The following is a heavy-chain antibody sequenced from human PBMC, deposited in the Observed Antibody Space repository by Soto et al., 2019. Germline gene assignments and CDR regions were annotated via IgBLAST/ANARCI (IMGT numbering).Heavy chain of an antibody. D-gene: IGHD5-18*01. CDR2: ISYDGSNK. CDR1: GFTFSSYG. V-gene: IGHV3-30*18. J-gene: IGHJ4*02. CDR3: AKSPEDTAIDVLYYFDY. Sequence: PGGSLRLSCAASGFTFSSYGMHWVRQAPGKGLEWVAVISYDGSNKYYADSVEGRFTISRDNSKNTLYLQMNSLRAEDTAVYYCAKSPEDTAIDVLYYFDYWGQGTLVTVSS.